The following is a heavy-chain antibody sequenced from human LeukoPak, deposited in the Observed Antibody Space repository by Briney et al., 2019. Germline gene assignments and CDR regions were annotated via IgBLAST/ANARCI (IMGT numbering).Heavy chain of an antibody. CDR2: INHSGST. CDR3: ARGRASVTTWFDY. J-gene: IGHJ4*02. V-gene: IGHV4-34*01. Sequence: SETLSLTCAVYGGSFSGYYWSWIRQPPGKGLEWIGEINHSGSTNYNPSLKSRVTISVDTSKNQFFLKLSSVTAADTAVYYCARGRASVTTWFDYWGQGTLVTVSS. CDR1: GGSFSGYY. D-gene: IGHD4-17*01.